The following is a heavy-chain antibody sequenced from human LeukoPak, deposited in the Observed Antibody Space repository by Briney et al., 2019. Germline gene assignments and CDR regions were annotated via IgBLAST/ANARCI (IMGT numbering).Heavy chain of an antibody. CDR3: ARRITRYSPFDY. D-gene: IGHD3-10*01. CDR2: IYFSGGT. Sequence: SETLSLTCTVPGGSISSYYWSWIRQPPGKGLEWIGYIYFSGGTNYNPSLKSRVTISVDTSKNQFSLKLSSVTAADTAVYYCARRITRYSPFDYWGQGTLVTVSS. V-gene: IGHV4-59*08. CDR1: GGSISSYY. J-gene: IGHJ4*02.